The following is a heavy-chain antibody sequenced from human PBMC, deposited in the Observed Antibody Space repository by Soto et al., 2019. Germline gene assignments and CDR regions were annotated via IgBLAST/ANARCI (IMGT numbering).Heavy chain of an antibody. CDR2: IGGSGGGA. J-gene: IGHJ4*02. CDR3: AKDAPGSGWLSDY. Sequence: GSLRLSRAASGFTFCIYALSGVRQAPGKGLEWVSTIGGSGGGASYADIVRGRFTISRDNSQNTLYLQMNSLRAEDTAVYYCAKDAPGSGWLSDYWGQGTLVTVSS. V-gene: IGHV3-23*01. D-gene: IGHD3-22*01. CDR1: GFTFCIYA.